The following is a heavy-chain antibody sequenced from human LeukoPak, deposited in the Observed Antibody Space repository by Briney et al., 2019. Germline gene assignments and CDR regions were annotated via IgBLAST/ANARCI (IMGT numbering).Heavy chain of an antibody. CDR3: ANGIRHKSGWLADY. Sequence: GGSLRLSCAASGFTFSSYSMNWVRQAPGKGLEWVSSISSSSSYIYYADSVKGRFTISRNNSKNTLYLQMNSLRAEDTAVYYCANGIRHKSGWLADYWGQGTLVTVSS. D-gene: IGHD6-19*01. CDR1: GFTFSSYS. V-gene: IGHV3-21*01. J-gene: IGHJ4*02. CDR2: ISSSSSYI.